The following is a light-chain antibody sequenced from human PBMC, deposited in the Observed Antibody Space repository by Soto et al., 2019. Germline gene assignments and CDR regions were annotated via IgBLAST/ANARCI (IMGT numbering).Light chain of an antibody. CDR2: GVN. Sequence: QSALTQPASVSGSPGQSITVSCAGTSSDVGGYSYVCWYQQQPGKAPKLMIYGVNNRPSGVSNRFSGSRSGNTASLTISGLQAEDEADYYCSAYTTSSTLVFGTGTKVTVL. CDR1: SSDVGGYSY. CDR3: SAYTTSSTLV. J-gene: IGLJ1*01. V-gene: IGLV2-14*01.